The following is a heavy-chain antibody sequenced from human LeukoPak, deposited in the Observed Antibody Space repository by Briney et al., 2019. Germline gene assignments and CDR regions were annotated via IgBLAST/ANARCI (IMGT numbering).Heavy chain of an antibody. J-gene: IGHJ3*02. D-gene: IGHD1-7*01. CDR1: GYSISSGYH. Sequence: SETLSLTCVVSGYSISSGYHWGWIRQPPGEGLEWIGSVYRSGSTYYNPSLKSRVTISVDTSKNQISLKVRSVTAADTAVYYCAVHGAGTTTFDIWGQGTMVTVSS. CDR3: AVHGAGTTTFDI. CDR2: VYRSGST. V-gene: IGHV4-38-2*01.